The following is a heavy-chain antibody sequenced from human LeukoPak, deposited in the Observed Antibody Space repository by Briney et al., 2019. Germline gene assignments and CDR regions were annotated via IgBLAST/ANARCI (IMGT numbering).Heavy chain of an antibody. Sequence: SETLSLTCTVSGGSISSSSHYWGWLRQPPGNVMEWIGNIHNGGSTYYNPSLESRVTMSVDTSKNQVSLRLTSVTAADTAVYYCARREEVGATMYDYWGQGTLVTVSS. CDR3: ARREEVGATMYDY. CDR2: IHNGGST. D-gene: IGHD1-26*01. CDR1: GGSISSSSHY. J-gene: IGHJ4*02. V-gene: IGHV4-39*01.